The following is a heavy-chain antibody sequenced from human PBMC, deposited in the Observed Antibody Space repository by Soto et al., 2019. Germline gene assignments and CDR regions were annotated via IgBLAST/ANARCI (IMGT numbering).Heavy chain of an antibody. CDR1: GFSLSTSGVG. Sequence: SGPTLVNPTQTLTLTCTFSGFSLSTSGVGVGRIRQPPGKALEWLALIYWDDDKRYSPSLKSRLTITKDTSKNQVVLTMTNMDPVDTATYYCAHTAGYSSSWYVRRNWFDPWGQGTLVTVSS. J-gene: IGHJ5*02. V-gene: IGHV2-5*02. CDR3: AHTAGYSSSWYVRRNWFDP. CDR2: IYWDDDK. D-gene: IGHD6-13*01.